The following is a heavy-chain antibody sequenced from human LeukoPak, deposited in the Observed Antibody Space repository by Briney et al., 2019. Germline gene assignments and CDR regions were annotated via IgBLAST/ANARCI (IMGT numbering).Heavy chain of an antibody. D-gene: IGHD3-3*01. J-gene: IGHJ5*02. CDR2: ISAYNGNT. CDR3: ARVPIHDFWSGYLHGGLNWFDP. Sequence: ASVKVSCKASGYTFTSYGISWVRQAPGQGLEWMGWISAYNGNTNYAQKLQGRVAVTTDTSTSTAYMELRSLRSDDTAVYYCARVPIHDFWSGYLHGGLNWFDPWGQGTLVTVSS. CDR1: GYTFTSYG. V-gene: IGHV1-18*01.